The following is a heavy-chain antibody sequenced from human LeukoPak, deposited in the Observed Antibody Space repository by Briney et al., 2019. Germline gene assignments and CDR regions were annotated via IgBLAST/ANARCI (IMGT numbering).Heavy chain of an antibody. J-gene: IGHJ4*02. CDR1: GFTFSSYW. D-gene: IGHD6-19*01. Sequence: GGSLRLSCAASGFTFSSYWMHWVRQGPGKGLVWVSRINSDGSDTKSADSVKGRFTISRDNSKNTLYLQMNSLRAEDTAVYYCAKVRWDNSGWYYLDSWGQGTLVTVSS. V-gene: IGHV3-74*03. CDR2: INSDGSDT. CDR3: AKVRWDNSGWYYLDS.